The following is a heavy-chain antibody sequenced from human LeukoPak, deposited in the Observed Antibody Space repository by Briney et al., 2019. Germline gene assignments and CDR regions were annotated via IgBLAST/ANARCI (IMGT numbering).Heavy chain of an antibody. V-gene: IGHV3-21*01. J-gene: IGHJ4*02. CDR3: ARDRRSDNYFDY. CDR2: ISSSSSYI. Sequence: GGSLRLSCAASGFTFSSYSMNWVRQAPGKGLEWVSSISSSSSYIYYADSVKGRFTISRDNAKNPLYLQMNSLRAEDTAVYYCARDRRSDNYFDYWGQGTLVTVSS. CDR1: GFTFSSYS.